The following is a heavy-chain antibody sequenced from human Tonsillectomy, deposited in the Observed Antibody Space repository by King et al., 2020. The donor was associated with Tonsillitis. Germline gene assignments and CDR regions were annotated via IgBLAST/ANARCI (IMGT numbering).Heavy chain of an antibody. V-gene: IGHV3-30*18. CDR3: AKEGIGLSDWYFDL. J-gene: IGHJ2*01. CDR2: IAYDASYE. Sequence: QLVQSGGGVVQPGTSLRLSCAASGFTFGNYGMHWVRQAPGKGLEWVALIAYDASYENYADSVKGRFTISRDNSKNTLYLKMNSLRVEDTAVYYCAKEGIGLSDWYFDLWGRGTLVTVSS. CDR1: GFTFGNYG. D-gene: IGHD3-16*01.